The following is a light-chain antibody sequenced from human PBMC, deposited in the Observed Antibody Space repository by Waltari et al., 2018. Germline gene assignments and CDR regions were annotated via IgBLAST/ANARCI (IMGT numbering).Light chain of an antibody. CDR3: QQYYSDPLT. CDR2: AAS. J-gene: IGKJ4*01. CDR1: QHVSGY. V-gene: IGKV1-8*01. Sequence: SFPASTGDRVTITCRASQHVSGYLAWYQQKPGQAPRLLIYAASTLQTGVPSRFSGSGSGTDFTLIISCLQAEDFAIYFCQQYYSDPLTFGGGTKVEIK.